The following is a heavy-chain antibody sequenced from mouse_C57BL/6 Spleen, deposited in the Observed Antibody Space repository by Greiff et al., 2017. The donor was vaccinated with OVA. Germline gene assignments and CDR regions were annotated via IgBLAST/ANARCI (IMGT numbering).Heavy chain of an antibody. CDR1: GFSLTSYG. Sequence: VKLMESGPGLVQPSQSLSITCTVSGFSLTSYGVHWVRQSPGKGLEWLGVIWSGGSTDYNAAFISRLSISKDNSKSQVFFKMNSLQADDTAIYYCARNYYGSSWDAMDYWGQGTSVTVSS. J-gene: IGHJ4*01. CDR2: IWSGGST. D-gene: IGHD1-1*01. V-gene: IGHV2-2*01. CDR3: ARNYYGSSWDAMDY.